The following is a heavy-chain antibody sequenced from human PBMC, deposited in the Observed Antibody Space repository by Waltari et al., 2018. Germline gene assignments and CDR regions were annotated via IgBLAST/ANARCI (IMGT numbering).Heavy chain of an antibody. CDR2: VDPEDGET. Sequence: EVQLLHSGAELKEPGTTVRISCKVSGYTFSDYYIHWVQQAPGKGLRWMGLVDPEDGETIYADNFQGRVTISADTSTDTAFMELSSLRSEDTAVFYCATALGDSSSASRPFDFWGQGTMITVSS. V-gene: IGHV1-69-2*01. CDR1: GYTFSDYY. CDR3: ATALGDSSSASRPFDF. D-gene: IGHD6-19*01. J-gene: IGHJ3*01.